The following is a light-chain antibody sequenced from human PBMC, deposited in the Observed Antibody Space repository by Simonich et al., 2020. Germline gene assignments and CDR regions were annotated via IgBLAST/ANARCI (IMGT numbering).Light chain of an antibody. J-gene: IGKJ1*01. Sequence: DIVMTQSPDSLAVSLGERATINCKSSQSVLYSSNNKNYLAWYQQKPGQPPKLLIYWASPRESGVPDRFSGSGSGTDFTRTISSLQAEDVAVYYCQQYYSTRTFGQGTKVEIK. CDR2: WAS. V-gene: IGKV4-1*01. CDR1: QSVLYSSNNKNY. CDR3: QQYYSTRT.